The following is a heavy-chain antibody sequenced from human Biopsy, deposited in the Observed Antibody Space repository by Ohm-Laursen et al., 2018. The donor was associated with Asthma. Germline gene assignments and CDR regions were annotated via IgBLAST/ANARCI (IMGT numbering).Heavy chain of an antibody. V-gene: IGHV4-34*01. CDR2: IDQSGYT. CDR3: ARGQGRGIQLWSLDP. D-gene: IGHD5-18*01. J-gene: IGHJ5*02. Sequence: GTLSLTCTVYGGYLTGHYWNWIRQPPGKGLEWIGEIDQSGYTNYNPSLKGRVTISLDTSKNHFSLRLSFVTAADTAVYFCARGQGRGIQLWSLDPWGQGILVTVSS. CDR1: GGYLTGHY.